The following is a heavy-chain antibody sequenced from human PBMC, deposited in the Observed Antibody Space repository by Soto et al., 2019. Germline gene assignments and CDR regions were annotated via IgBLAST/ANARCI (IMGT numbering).Heavy chain of an antibody. V-gene: IGHV2-5*02. J-gene: IGHJ4*02. CDR2: IYWDDDK. D-gene: IGHD4-17*01. CDR1: GFSLTTSGGG. Sequence: QITLKESGPTLVQPTQTLTLTCTLSGFSLTTSGGGVGWIRQPPGKALEWLAVIYWDDDKRYSPSLKSRLTITTDTTKNQVVLTMTNMDPVDTASYYCAHGRVGATVTPFYSWGQRTLVTVSS. CDR3: AHGRVGATVTPFYS.